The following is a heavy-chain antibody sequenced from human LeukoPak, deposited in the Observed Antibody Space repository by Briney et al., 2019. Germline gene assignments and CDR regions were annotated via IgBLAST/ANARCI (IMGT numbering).Heavy chain of an antibody. D-gene: IGHD3-22*01. V-gene: IGHV4-39*07. CDR1: GGSISSSSYY. Sequence: KPSETLSLTCTVSGGSISSSSYYWGWIRQPPGKGLEWIGSIYYSESTYYNPSLKSRVTISVDTSKNQFSLKLSSVTAADTAVYYCARDPSITMIVVVNPKYYFDYWGQGTLVTVSS. CDR3: ARDPSITMIVVVNPKYYFDY. CDR2: IYYSEST. J-gene: IGHJ4*02.